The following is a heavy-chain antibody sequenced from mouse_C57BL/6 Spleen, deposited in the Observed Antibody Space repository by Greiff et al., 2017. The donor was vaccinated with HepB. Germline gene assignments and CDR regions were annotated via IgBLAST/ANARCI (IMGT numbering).Heavy chain of an antibody. Sequence: EVQLVESGGGLVKPGGSLKLSCAASGFTFSSYAMSWVRQTPEKRLEWVATISDGGSYTYYPDNVKGRFTISRDNAKNNLYLQMSHLKSEDTAMYYCARERWPYHYYFDYWGQGTTLTVSS. V-gene: IGHV5-4*01. CDR1: GFTFSSYA. D-gene: IGHD1-2*01. J-gene: IGHJ2*01. CDR3: ARERWPYHYYFDY. CDR2: ISDGGSYT.